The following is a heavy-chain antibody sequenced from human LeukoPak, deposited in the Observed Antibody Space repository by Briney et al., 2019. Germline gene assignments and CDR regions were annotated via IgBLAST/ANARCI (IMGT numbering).Heavy chain of an antibody. D-gene: IGHD4-17*01. J-gene: IGHJ4*02. CDR1: GGSISSGNYY. V-gene: IGHV4-31*03. CDR3: ARVTSRPGAYGDHFDY. Sequence: PSETLSLTCTVSGGSISSGNYYWSWIRQHPGKGLEWIGYIHHSGSTYYNPSLKSRVIISVDTSKNQFSLKLNSVTAADTAVYYCARVTSRPGAYGDHFDYWGQGTLVTVSS. CDR2: IHHSGST.